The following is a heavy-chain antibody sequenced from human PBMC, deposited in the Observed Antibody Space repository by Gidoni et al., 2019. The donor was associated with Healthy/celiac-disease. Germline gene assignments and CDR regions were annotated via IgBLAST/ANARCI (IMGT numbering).Heavy chain of an antibody. V-gene: IGHV3-21*01. CDR3: ARGPDFKYYFDY. J-gene: IGHJ4*02. CDR2: ISSSSSYI. Sequence: EVQLVESGGGLVKPGGSLRLSCAASGFTFSSYSMNWVRPAPGKGLGWVSAISSSSSYIYYADSVKGRFTISRDNAKNSLYLQMNSLRAEDTAVYYCARGPDFKYYFDYWGQGTLVTVSS. CDR1: GFTFSSYS.